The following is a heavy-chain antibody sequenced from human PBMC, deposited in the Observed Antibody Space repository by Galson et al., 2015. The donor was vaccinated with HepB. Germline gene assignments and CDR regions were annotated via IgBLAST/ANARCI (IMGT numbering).Heavy chain of an antibody. J-gene: IGHJ4*02. CDR1: GFSVRSYS. CDR2: IHWSGFYI. Sequence: SLRLSCAASGFSVRSYSMNWVRQAPGKGLEWISSIHWSGFYIYYADSVKGRFTISRDNAKNSLYLQMNSLTAADAAVYYCAGSSGWYALHYWGQGTLVTVSS. V-gene: IGHV3-21*01. D-gene: IGHD6-19*01. CDR3: AGSSGWYALHY.